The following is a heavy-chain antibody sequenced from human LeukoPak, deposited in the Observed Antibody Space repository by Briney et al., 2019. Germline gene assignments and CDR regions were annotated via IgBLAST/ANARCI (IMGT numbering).Heavy chain of an antibody. V-gene: IGHV3-30*02. Sequence: GGSLRLSCAASGFTFSSYGMHWVRQAPGKGLEWVAFIGYDGSDKYTADSARGRFTLSRDNSKDTLYLQMNSLRAEDTAVYYCAKRGGTTVTTSNFHMDVWGKGTTVTVSS. CDR2: IGYDGSDK. D-gene: IGHD4-17*01. CDR1: GFTFSSYG. CDR3: AKRGGTTVTTSNFHMDV. J-gene: IGHJ6*03.